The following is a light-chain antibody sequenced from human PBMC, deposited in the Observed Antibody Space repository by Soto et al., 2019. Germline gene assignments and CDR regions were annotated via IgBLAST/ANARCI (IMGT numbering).Light chain of an antibody. CDR3: CSYAGSYAWV. CDR1: SSDVGGYNY. CDR2: DVS. J-gene: IGLJ3*02. V-gene: IGLV2-11*01. Sequence: QSALTQPRSVSGSPGQSVTISCTGTSSDVGGYNYVSWYQQQPGKAPRLMLYDVSKRPSGVPDRFSGSKSGNTASLTISCLQAEDEADYYCCSYAGSYAWVFGGGTKLTVL.